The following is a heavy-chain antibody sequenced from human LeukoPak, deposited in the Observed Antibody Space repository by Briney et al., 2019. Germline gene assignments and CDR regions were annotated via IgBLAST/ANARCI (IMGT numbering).Heavy chain of an antibody. CDR2: IYHSGST. V-gene: IGHV4-38-2*02. CDR3: ARDGIAVAGDAFDI. Sequence: SETLSLTCTVSGYSISSGYYWGWIRQPPGKGLEWIGSIYHSGSTYYNPSLKSRVTISVDTSKNQFSLKLSSVTAADTAVYYCARDGIAVAGDAFDIWGQGTMVTVSS. CDR1: GYSISSGYY. J-gene: IGHJ3*02. D-gene: IGHD6-19*01.